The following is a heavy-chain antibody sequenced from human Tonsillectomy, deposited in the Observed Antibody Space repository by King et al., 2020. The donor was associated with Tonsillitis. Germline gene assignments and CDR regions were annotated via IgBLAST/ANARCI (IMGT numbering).Heavy chain of an antibody. CDR1: VLTFSSHC. J-gene: IGHJ1*01. Sequence: VQLVESGGGLVQPGGSLRLSCAASVLTFSSHCMIWVRQVPGKGVDWGANIKQDGRENYYLESVKGRFTISRDNAQNSLYLQMNSLRTEDTAVYYCARDGSTRAEYFQHWGQGTLVTVSS. V-gene: IGHV3-7*03. CDR3: ARDGSTRAEYFQH. CDR2: IKQDGREN. D-gene: IGHD2/OR15-2a*01.